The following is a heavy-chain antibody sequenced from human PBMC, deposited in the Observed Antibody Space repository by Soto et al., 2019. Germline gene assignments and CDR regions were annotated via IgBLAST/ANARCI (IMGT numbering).Heavy chain of an antibody. D-gene: IGHD3-22*01. J-gene: IGHJ4*02. CDR2: VSGSGSTT. V-gene: IGHV3-23*01. CDR1: GFSFTIFA. Sequence: EVQLLESGGGLVQPGGSLRLSCAASGFSFTIFAMSWVRQAPGKGLEWVSAVSGSGSTTYYADSVKGRFTISRDNSKKTSYVYMNSLRADDTAVYYCAKDPRYYDSGGYYDYWGQGALVTVSS. CDR3: AKDPRYYDSGGYYDY.